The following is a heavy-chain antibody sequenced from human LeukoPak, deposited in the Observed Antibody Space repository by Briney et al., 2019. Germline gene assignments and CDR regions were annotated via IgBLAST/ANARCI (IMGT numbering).Heavy chain of an antibody. CDR1: GGSFSGYY. CDR3: ARDRITMVRGVPQPYYYGMDV. Sequence: SETLSLTCAVYGGSFSGYYWSWIRQPPGKGLEWIGEINHSGSTNYNPSLKSRVTISVDTSKNQFSLKLSSVTAADTAVYYCARDRITMVRGVPQPYYYGMDVWGQGTTVTVSS. D-gene: IGHD3-10*01. V-gene: IGHV4-34*01. CDR2: INHSGST. J-gene: IGHJ6*02.